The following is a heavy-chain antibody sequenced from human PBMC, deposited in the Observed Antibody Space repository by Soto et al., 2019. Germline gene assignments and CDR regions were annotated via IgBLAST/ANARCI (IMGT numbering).Heavy chain of an antibody. V-gene: IGHV4-59*01. J-gene: IGHJ4*02. CDR2: IYYSGST. CDR1: GGSISSYY. CDR3: ARDQSVGLVDY. Sequence: SETLSLTCTVSGGSISSYYWSWIRQPPGKGLEWIGYIYYSGSTNYNPSLKSRVTISVDTSKNQFSLKLSSVTAADTAVYYCARDQSVGLVDYWGQGTLVTVSS.